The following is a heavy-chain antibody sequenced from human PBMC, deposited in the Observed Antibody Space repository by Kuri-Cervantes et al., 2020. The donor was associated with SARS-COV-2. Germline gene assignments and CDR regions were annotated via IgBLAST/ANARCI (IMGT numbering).Heavy chain of an antibody. CDR3: ARASVRGIIITYHSYGVDV. CDR2: INPNSGGT. Sequence: ASVKVSCKASGYTFTGYYMHWVRQAPGQGLEWMGWINPNSGGTNYAQKFQGWVTMTRDTSISTAYMELSRLRSDDTAVYYCARASVRGIIITYHSYGVDVWGQGTTVTDSS. V-gene: IGHV1-2*04. D-gene: IGHD3-10*01. CDR1: GYTFTGYY. J-gene: IGHJ6*02.